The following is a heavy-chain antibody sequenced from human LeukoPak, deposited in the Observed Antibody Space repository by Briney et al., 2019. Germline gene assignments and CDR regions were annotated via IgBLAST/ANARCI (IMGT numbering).Heavy chain of an antibody. D-gene: IGHD5-12*01. CDR3: ARDHGYSSP. J-gene: IGHJ5*02. V-gene: IGHV4-38-2*02. CDR2: IYHSGST. Sequence: PSGTLSLTCTVSGYSISSGYYWGWIRQPPGKRLEWIGSIYHSGSTYYNPSLKSRVTISVDTSKNQFSLKLSSVIAADTAVYYCARDHGYSSPWGQGTLVTVSS. CDR1: GYSISSGYY.